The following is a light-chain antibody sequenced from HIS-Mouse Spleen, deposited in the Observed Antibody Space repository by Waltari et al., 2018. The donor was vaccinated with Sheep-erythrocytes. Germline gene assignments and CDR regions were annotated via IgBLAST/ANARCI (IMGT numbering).Light chain of an antibody. Sequence: QTVVTQEPSLTVSPGGTVTLTCASSTGAVTSGYYPNWFQQKPGQAPRALMYSTSNTHTWTPARFSCSLLGGKAALTLSGVQPEDEAEYYCLLYYGGAWVFGGGTKLTVL. J-gene: IGLJ3*02. V-gene: IGLV7-43*01. CDR1: TGAVTSGYY. CDR2: STS. CDR3: LLYYGGAWV.